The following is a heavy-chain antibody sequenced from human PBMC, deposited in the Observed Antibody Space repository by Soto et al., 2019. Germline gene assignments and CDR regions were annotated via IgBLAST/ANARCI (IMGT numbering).Heavy chain of an antibody. CDR2: INAGNGNT. D-gene: IGHD2-15*01. J-gene: IGHJ4*02. Sequence: QVQLVQSGAEVKKPGASVKVSCKASGYTFTSYAMHWVRQAPGQRLEWMGWINAGNGNTKYSQKFQGRVTITRDTSARTAYRDLSSLRSEDTAVYYCARGPGGPDGPGDYWGQGTLVTVSS. CDR1: GYTFTSYA. V-gene: IGHV1-3*01. CDR3: ARGPGGPDGPGDY.